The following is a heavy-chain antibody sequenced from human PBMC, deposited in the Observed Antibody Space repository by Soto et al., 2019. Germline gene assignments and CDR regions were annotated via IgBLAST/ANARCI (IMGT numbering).Heavy chain of an antibody. Sequence: SETLSLTCTVSGGSISSYYWSWIRQPPGKGLEWIGYIYYSGSTNYNPSLKSRVTISVDTSKNQFSLKLSSVTAADTAVYYCARAVNSYGHSGYYYCYYGMDVWGQGTTVTVSS. V-gene: IGHV4-59*01. CDR1: GGSISSYY. CDR3: ARAVNSYGHSGYYYCYYGMDV. J-gene: IGHJ6*02. CDR2: IYYSGST. D-gene: IGHD5-18*01.